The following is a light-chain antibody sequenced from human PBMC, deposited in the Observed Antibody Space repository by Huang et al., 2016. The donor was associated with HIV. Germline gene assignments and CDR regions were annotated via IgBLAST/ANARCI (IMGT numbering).Light chain of an antibody. V-gene: IGKV3-20*01. CDR2: AAT. Sequence: EIVLTQSPDTLSLSPGERATLSCRATQSVTNNNLAWYQKKPGQAHRLHSCAATTRATGIPERFSGSESGTDFTLTISRLEPEDFAVYYCQQYGNSPRTFGQGTKLDIK. CDR3: QQYGNSPRT. CDR1: QSVTNNN. J-gene: IGKJ2*01.